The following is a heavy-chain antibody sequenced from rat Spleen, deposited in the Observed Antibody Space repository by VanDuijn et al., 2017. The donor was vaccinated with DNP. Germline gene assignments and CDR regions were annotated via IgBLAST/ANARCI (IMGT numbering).Heavy chain of an antibody. CDR3: ARHRTIMPYYYAMDA. CDR1: GFIFNDFW. V-gene: IGHV5-7*01. Sequence: EVKFVESGGGLVQPGRSLKLSCAASGFIFNDFWMGWVRQAPKKGLEWVATISYDGSRTYYRDSVKGRFTISRDNARSTLYLQMDSLRSEDTATYYCARHRTIMPYYYAMDAWGQGASVTVSS. D-gene: IGHD1-12*01. CDR2: ISYDGSRT. J-gene: IGHJ4*01.